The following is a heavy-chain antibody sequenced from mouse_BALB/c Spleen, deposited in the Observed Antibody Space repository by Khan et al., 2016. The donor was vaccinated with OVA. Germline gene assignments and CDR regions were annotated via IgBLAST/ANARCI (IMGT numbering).Heavy chain of an antibody. CDR3: ARTARIKY. J-gene: IGHJ2*01. CDR2: ISYSGST. V-gene: IGHV3-2*02. D-gene: IGHD1-2*01. CDR1: GYSITSGYG. Sequence: QLEESGPGLVQPSQSLSLTCTVTGYSITSGYGWNWLRPFPGNKLEWMGYISYSGSTNYHPSRKSRIAITRDTSKNQFFLQLNSVTTEDTATYYCARTARIKYWGQGTTLTVSS.